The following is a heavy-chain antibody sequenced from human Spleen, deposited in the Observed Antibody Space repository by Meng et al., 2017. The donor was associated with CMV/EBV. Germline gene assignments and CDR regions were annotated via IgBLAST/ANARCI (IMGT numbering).Heavy chain of an antibody. D-gene: IGHD4-11*01. CDR1: GFTFSSYS. Sequence: GESLKISCAASGFTFSSYSMNWVRQAPGKGLEWVSAISGSGGSTYYADSVKGRFTISRDNSKNTLYLQMNSLRAEDTAVYYCASGLPPDYWGQGTLVTVSS. J-gene: IGHJ4*02. V-gene: IGHV3-23*01. CDR3: ASGLPPDY. CDR2: ISGSGGST.